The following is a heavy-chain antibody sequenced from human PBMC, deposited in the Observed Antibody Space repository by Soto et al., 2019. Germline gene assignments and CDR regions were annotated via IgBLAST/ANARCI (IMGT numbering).Heavy chain of an antibody. Sequence: SVKVSCKASGGTFSSYAISWVRQAPGQGLEWMGGIIPIFGTANYAQKFQGRVTITADESTSTAYMELSSLRSEDTAVYYCARELTGETWFDPWGQGTLVTVSS. V-gene: IGHV1-69*13. CDR2: IIPIFGTA. D-gene: IGHD7-27*01. J-gene: IGHJ5*02. CDR1: GGTFSSYA. CDR3: ARELTGETWFDP.